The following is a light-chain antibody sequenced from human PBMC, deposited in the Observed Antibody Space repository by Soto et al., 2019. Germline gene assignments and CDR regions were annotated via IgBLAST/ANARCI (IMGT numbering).Light chain of an antibody. CDR1: SSDVGGYNY. V-gene: IGLV2-14*01. J-gene: IGLJ2*01. CDR2: DVS. Sequence: QSALTQPASVSGSPGQSITISCTGTSSDVGGYNYVSWYQQHPGKAPKLMIYDVSNRPSGVSNRFSGSKSGNTASLTISGPQAEDEADYYCSSYTSSSLGVFGGGTKVTVL. CDR3: SSYTSSSLGV.